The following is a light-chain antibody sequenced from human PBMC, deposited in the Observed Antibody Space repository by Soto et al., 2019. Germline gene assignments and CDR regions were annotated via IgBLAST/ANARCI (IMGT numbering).Light chain of an antibody. J-gene: IGLJ2*01. V-gene: IGLV2-14*01. Sequence: QSALTQPASVSGSPGQSITISCTGTSSDVGDYNYVSWYQQHPGKAPKLMIYDVSIRPSGVSNRFSGSKSGNTASLTISGLQAEDEADYYCCSYTSSSTFIFGGGTQLTVL. CDR3: CSYTSSSTFI. CDR2: DVS. CDR1: SSDVGDYNY.